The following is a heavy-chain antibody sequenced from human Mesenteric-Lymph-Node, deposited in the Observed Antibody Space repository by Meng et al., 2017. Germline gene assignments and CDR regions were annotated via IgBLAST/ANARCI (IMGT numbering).Heavy chain of an antibody. CDR3: ATRGGDDYGDYRNWFDP. CDR1: GGSFSGYY. Sequence: QGPLQEGGAGLLKPSETLSLTCAVYGGSFSGYYWSWIRQPPGKGLEWIGEINHSGSTNYNPSLKSRVTISVDTSKNQFSLKLSSVTAADTAVYYCATRGGDDYGDYRNWFDPWGQGTLVTVSS. D-gene: IGHD4-17*01. J-gene: IGHJ5*02. CDR2: INHSGST. V-gene: IGHV4-34*01.